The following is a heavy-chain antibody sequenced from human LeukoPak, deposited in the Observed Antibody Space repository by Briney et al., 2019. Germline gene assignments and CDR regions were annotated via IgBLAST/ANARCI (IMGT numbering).Heavy chain of an antibody. D-gene: IGHD6-19*01. Sequence: GGSLRLSCAAYGFTFSDYYMSWIRQAPGRGLEWISYISLSGSTTHYADSVKGRFTISRDNARNSLYLHMNSVRAEDTAVYYCARQIAVSGLFDLWGQGALVTVSS. CDR1: GFTFSDYY. J-gene: IGHJ4*02. CDR3: ARQIAVSGLFDL. CDR2: ISLSGSTT. V-gene: IGHV3-11*01.